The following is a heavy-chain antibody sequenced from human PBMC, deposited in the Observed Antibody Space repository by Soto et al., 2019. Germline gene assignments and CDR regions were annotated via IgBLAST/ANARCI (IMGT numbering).Heavy chain of an antibody. CDR3: ARAGYDTPFDY. D-gene: IGHD3-9*01. V-gene: IGHV4-39*07. CDR2: IYYSGST. CDR1: GGSISSSSYY. J-gene: IGHJ4*02. Sequence: PSETLSLTCTVSGGSISSSSYYWGWIRQPPGKGLEWIGYIYYSGSTNYNPSLKSRVTISVDTSKNQFSLKLSSVTAADTAVYYCARAGYDTPFDYWGQGTLVTVSS.